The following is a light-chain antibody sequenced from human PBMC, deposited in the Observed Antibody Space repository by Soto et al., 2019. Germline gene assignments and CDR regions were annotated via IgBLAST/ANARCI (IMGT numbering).Light chain of an antibody. Sequence: EIVLTQSPAILSVSPVERATLSFMASQSISRSLAWYQQKPGQAPRLLISDASTRATGIPARFSGSGSGTEFTLTISSLQSEDFALYYCHQYNSWPPGTFGQGTKVDIK. J-gene: IGKJ2*01. CDR1: QSISRS. CDR3: HQYNSWPPGT. V-gene: IGKV3-15*01. CDR2: DAS.